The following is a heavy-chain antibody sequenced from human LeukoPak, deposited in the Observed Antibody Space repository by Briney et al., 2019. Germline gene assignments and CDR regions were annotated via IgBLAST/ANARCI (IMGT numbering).Heavy chain of an antibody. J-gene: IGHJ6*03. CDR1: GGSFSGYY. CDR2: INHSGST. V-gene: IGHV4-34*01. D-gene: IGHD3-22*01. CDR3: ARATYYYDSSGYRYYYMDV. Sequence: SETLSLTCAVYGGSFSGYYWSWIRQPPGKGLEWIGEINHSGSTNYNPSLKSRVTISVDTSKNQFSLKLSSVTAADTAVYYCARATYYYDSSGYRYYYMDVWGKGTTVTVSS.